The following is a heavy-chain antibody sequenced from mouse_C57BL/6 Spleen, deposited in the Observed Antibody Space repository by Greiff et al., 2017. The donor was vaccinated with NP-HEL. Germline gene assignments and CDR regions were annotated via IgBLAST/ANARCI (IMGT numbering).Heavy chain of an antibody. D-gene: IGHD1-1*01. J-gene: IGHJ4*01. CDR1: GYSITSGYD. Sequence: EVKLEESGPGMVKPSQSLSLTCTVTGYSITSGYDWHWIRHFPGNKLEWMGYISYSGSTNYNPSLKSRISITHDTSKNHFFLKLNSVTTEDTATYYCARGDYGSSYDYYAMDYWGQGTSVTVSS. CDR2: ISYSGST. V-gene: IGHV3-1*01. CDR3: ARGDYGSSYDYYAMDY.